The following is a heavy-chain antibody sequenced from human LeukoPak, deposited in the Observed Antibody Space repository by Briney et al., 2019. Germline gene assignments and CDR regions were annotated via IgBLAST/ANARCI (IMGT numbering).Heavy chain of an antibody. V-gene: IGHV1-69*01. Sequence: SVKVSCKASGGTFSSYAISWVRQAPGQGLEWMGGIIPIFGTANYAQKFQGRVTITADESTSTAYMELSSLRSDDTAVYYCASSFYSGSYSADYWGQGTLVTVSS. CDR3: ASSFYSGSYSADY. CDR2: IIPIFGTA. J-gene: IGHJ4*02. D-gene: IGHD1-26*01. CDR1: GGTFSSYA.